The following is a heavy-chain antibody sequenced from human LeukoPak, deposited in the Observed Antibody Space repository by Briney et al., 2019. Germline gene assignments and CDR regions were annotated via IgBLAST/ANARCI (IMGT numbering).Heavy chain of an antibody. Sequence: GGSLRLSCAASGFTFSSYAMSWVRQAPGKGLEWVSAISGSGGSTYYADSVKGRFTISRDNSKNTLYPQMNSLRAEDTAVYYCAKETYSSGWLNWFDPWGQGTLVTVSS. V-gene: IGHV3-23*01. J-gene: IGHJ5*02. CDR2: ISGSGGST. D-gene: IGHD6-19*01. CDR1: GFTFSSYA. CDR3: AKETYSSGWLNWFDP.